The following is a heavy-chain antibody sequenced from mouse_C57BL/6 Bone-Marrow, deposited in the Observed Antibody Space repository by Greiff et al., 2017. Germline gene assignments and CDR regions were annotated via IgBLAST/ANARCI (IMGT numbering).Heavy chain of an antibody. CDR2: ILPGGGST. D-gene: IGHD2-2*01. J-gene: IGHJ2*01. Sequence: VKLMESGAELMKPGASVKLSCKATGYTFTGYWIEWVKQRPGHGLEWIGEILPGGGSTNYNEKFKGKATFTADTSSNTAYMQLSSLTTEDSAIYYCAREDGYGDYFDYWGQGTTRTVSS. V-gene: IGHV1-9*01. CDR3: AREDGYGDYFDY. CDR1: GYTFTGYW.